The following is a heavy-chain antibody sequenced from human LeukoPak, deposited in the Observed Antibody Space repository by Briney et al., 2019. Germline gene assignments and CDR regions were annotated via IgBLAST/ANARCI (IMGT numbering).Heavy chain of an antibody. Sequence: NPGGSLRLSCAAARFTFNTYSMNWGRQAPGKGLEWVSSISHTSTYIYYADSLKGRFAISRDNAKNSLYLQMNSLRAEDTAVYYYARENHGSFDYWGQGTLVTVSS. CDR3: ARENHGSFDY. CDR1: RFTFNTYS. V-gene: IGHV3-21*01. J-gene: IGHJ4*02. CDR2: ISHTSTYI. D-gene: IGHD3-10*01.